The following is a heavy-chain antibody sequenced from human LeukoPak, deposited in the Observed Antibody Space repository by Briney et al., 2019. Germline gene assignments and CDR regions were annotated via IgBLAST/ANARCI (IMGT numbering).Heavy chain of an antibody. CDR2: ISGSTGDT. CDR1: GYSFVLYG. CDR3: ARDENYGIFFNVDY. V-gene: IGHV1-18*01. Sequence: ASVKVSCKTSGYSFVLYGISWVRQAPGEGPEWMGWISGSTGDTNYAQKFQGRVTMTADASSSTAYMELRSLRSDDTAIYYCARDENYGIFFNVDYWGQGTLVTVSS. J-gene: IGHJ4*02. D-gene: IGHD4-17*01.